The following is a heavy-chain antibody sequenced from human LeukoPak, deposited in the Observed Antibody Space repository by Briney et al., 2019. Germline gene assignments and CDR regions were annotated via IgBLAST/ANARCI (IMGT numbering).Heavy chain of an antibody. CDR2: ISGSGGST. CDR1: GFTFSSYD. D-gene: IGHD4-17*01. V-gene: IGHV3-23*01. CDR3: AKRQVTTVTTGGDY. Sequence: GGSLRLSCAASGFTFSSYDMHWVRQATGKGLEWVSAISGSGGSTYYADSMKGRFTISRDNSKNTLYLQMNSLRAEDTAVYYCAKRQVTTVTTGGDYWGQGTLVTVSS. J-gene: IGHJ4*02.